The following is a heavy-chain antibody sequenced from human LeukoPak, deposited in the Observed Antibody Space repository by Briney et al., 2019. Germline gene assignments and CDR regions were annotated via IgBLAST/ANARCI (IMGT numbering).Heavy chain of an antibody. D-gene: IGHD3-22*01. CDR3: ARENDSSGYYYFDY. V-gene: IGHV3-33*01. CDR1: GFTFSSYG. CDR2: IWYDGSNK. J-gene: IGHJ4*02. Sequence: QPGGSLRLSCAASGFTFSSYGMHWVRQAPGKGLEWVAVIWYDGSNKYYADSVKGRFTISRDNSKNTLYLQMNSLRAEDTAVYYCARENDSSGYYYFDYWGQGTLVTVSS.